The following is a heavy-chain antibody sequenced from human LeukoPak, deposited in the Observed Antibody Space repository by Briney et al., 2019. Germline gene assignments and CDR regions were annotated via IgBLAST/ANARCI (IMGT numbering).Heavy chain of an antibody. D-gene: IGHD2-15*01. Sequence: GGSLRLSCAASGFTFSSYSMNWVRQAPGKGLEWVSSISSSSSYIYYADSVKGRFTISRDNAKNSLYLQMNSLRAEDTAVYYCVVAVNTNWFDPWGQGTLATVSS. J-gene: IGHJ5*02. V-gene: IGHV3-21*01. CDR2: ISSSSSYI. CDR1: GFTFSSYS. CDR3: VVAVNTNWFDP.